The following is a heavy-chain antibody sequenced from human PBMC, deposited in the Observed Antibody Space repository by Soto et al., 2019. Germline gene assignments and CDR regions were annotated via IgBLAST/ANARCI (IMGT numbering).Heavy chain of an antibody. Sequence: TGGSLRLSCAPSGLSVSNNYMSWVRQAPGKGLEWVSVIYSGGTTHYAGAVRGRFTISRDIFKNMLCLEMKNLRVEDTAVYYCARDFRLMVGGAGFDYWGQGVSVTVSS. CDR2: IYSGGTT. D-gene: IGHD3-10*01. J-gene: IGHJ4*02. CDR3: ARDFRLMVGGAGFDY. CDR1: GLSVSNNY. V-gene: IGHV3-66*01.